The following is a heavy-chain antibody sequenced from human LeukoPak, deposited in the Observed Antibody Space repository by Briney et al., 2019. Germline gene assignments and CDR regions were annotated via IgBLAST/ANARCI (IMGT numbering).Heavy chain of an antibody. V-gene: IGHV1-18*01. CDR1: GYTFTDYD. CDR2: VSPYNGNT. D-gene: IGHD3-10*01. J-gene: IGHJ4*02. CDR3: ARNGRVRRVVKDLFEY. Sequence: ASVRVSCKTSGYTFTDYDITWVRQAPGQGLEWMGRVSPYNGNTYYSQRFQDRVIITKDTSTGTAYMDLRDLRTDDTAMYYCARNGRVRRVVKDLFEYWGQGTLVAVSS.